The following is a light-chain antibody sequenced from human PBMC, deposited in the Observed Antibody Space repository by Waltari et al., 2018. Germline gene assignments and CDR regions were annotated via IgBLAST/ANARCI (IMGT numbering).Light chain of an antibody. CDR3: QQRSNWPMT. CDR1: QGVSMY. V-gene: IGKV3-11*01. J-gene: IGKJ4*01. Sequence: EVVLTQSPATLSLSPGDTATLSCRASQGVSMYLAWYQHRPGQGPRLLIYDATNRATGIPARFGCSGSGTDFTLTISSLDPEDFAVYFCQQRSNWPMTFGGGTKVEIK. CDR2: DAT.